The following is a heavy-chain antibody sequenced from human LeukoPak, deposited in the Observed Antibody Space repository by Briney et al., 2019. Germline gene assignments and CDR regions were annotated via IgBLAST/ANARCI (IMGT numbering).Heavy chain of an antibody. CDR2: IYYSGST. D-gene: IGHD6-19*01. Sequence: TSETLSLTCTVSGGSISSYYWSWIRQPPGKGLEWIGYIYYSGSTNYNPSLKSRVTISVDTSKNQFSLKLSSVTAADTAVYYCARDSGWPDYFDYWGQGTLVTVSS. J-gene: IGHJ4*02. CDR3: ARDSGWPDYFDY. V-gene: IGHV4-59*01. CDR1: GGSISSYY.